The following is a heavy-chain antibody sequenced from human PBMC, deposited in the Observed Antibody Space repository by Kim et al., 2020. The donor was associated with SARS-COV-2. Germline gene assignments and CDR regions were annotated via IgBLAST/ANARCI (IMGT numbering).Heavy chain of an antibody. CDR3: ARHSDGSGSYHPTDDYYYYGMDV. CDR2: IDPSDSYT. J-gene: IGHJ6*02. D-gene: IGHD3-10*01. CDR1: GYSFTSYW. Sequence: GESLKISCKGSGYSFTSYWISWVRQMPGKGLEWMGRIDPSDSYTNYSPSFQGHVTISADKSISTAYLQWSSLKASDTAMYYCARHSDGSGSYHPTDDYYYYGMDVWGQGTTVTVSS. V-gene: IGHV5-10-1*01.